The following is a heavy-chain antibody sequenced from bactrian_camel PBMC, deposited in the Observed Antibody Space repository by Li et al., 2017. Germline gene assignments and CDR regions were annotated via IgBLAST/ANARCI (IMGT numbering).Heavy chain of an antibody. CDR2: IANDYGTT. CDR1: PNLYTKAC. V-gene: IGHV3S54*01. CDR3: AAGWGIRPRIATLDSYEYQS. Sequence: HVQLVESGGGSVQPGGSLKLSCRAPPNLYTKACMGYFLQTPGKEREAVAFIANDYGTTWYADSVKGRFTISQDNAKNTLYLDMNSLKPEDTGVYFCAAGWGIRPRIATLDSYEYQSWGPGTQVTVS. J-gene: IGHJ4*01. D-gene: IGHD4*01.